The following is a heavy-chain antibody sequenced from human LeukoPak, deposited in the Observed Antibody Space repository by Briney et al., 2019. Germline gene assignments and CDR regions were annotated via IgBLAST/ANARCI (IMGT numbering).Heavy chain of an antibody. CDR2: IMPLFGTA. J-gene: IGHJ5*02. D-gene: IGHD4-17*01. Sequence: ASVKVSCKTSGGTFNNSAISWVRQAPGQGLEWLGGIMPLFGTAGYAQKFQGRVTITKDESTRTVYLELTSLTSNDTAVYYCARDVHGDYGSGWFDPWGQGTLVSVSS. V-gene: IGHV1-69*05. CDR3: ARDVHGDYGSGWFDP. CDR1: GGTFNNSA.